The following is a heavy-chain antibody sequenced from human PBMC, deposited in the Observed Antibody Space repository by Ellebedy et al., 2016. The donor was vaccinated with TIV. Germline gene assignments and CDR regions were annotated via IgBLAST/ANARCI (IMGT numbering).Heavy chain of an antibody. CDR1: GFTLSGYW. V-gene: IGHV3-74*01. CDR2: INTDGSST. Sequence: GESLKISCAASGFTLSGYWMHWVRQVPGKGLMWVSRINTDGSSTSYADSVEGRFTITRDNAKKTLYLEMSSLRPEYTAVYYCTRESFRYFDWDLWGQGTLVTVSS. J-gene: IGHJ4*02. D-gene: IGHD3-9*01. CDR3: TRESFRYFDWDL.